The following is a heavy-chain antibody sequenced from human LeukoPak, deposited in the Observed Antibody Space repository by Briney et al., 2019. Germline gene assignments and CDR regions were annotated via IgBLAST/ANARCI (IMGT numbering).Heavy chain of an antibody. CDR2: IIPIFGTA. J-gene: IGHJ4*02. CDR3: ARDSSSWLFDY. Sequence: SVKVSCKASGYTFTGYYMHWVRQAPGQGLEWMGGIIPIFGTANYAQKFQGRVTITTDESTSTAYMELSSLRSEDTAVYYCARDSSSWLFDYWGQGTLVTVSS. CDR1: GYTFTGYY. V-gene: IGHV1-69*05. D-gene: IGHD6-13*01.